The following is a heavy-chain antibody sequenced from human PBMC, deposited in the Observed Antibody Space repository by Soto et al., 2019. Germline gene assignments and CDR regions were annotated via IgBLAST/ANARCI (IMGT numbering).Heavy chain of an antibody. D-gene: IGHD5-18*01. CDR2: INPNSGDT. V-gene: IGHV1-2*02. CDR3: ARDTVDTAMRYYYGMDV. Sequence: GASVKVSCKASGYTFTGYYVHWVRQAPGQGLEWMGWINPNSGDTYLAQRFQGRVTMNRDASIGTAYMELSSLRSEDTAVYYCARDTVDTAMRYYYGMDVWGQGTTVTSP. CDR1: GYTFTGYY. J-gene: IGHJ6*02.